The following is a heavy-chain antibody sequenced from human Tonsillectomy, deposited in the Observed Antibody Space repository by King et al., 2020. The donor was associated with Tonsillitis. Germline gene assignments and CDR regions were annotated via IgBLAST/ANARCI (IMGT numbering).Heavy chain of an antibody. J-gene: IGHJ4*02. Sequence: VQLVESGGGLVQPGRSLRLSCAASGFTFADYAMHWVRHGPGRGLEWVSSITWNSGSIDYADSVKGRFTISRDNAKNSLYLQMNSLRPEDTALYYCAKFPHYGDYGYFDYWGQGTLVTVSS. D-gene: IGHD4-17*01. V-gene: IGHV3-9*01. CDR2: ITWNSGSI. CDR1: GFTFADYA. CDR3: AKFPHYGDYGYFDY.